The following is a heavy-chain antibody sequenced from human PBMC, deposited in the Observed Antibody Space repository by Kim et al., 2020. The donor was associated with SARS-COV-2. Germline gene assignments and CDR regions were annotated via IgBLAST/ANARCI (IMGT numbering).Heavy chain of an antibody. D-gene: IGHD3-10*01. CDR3: ARRAFPEYRIRGVIGLLAP. Sequence: GGSLRLSCAASGFTFGIYAIHWVRQVPGKGLEWVAVISYDGNNKYYADSVKGRFTISRDKATKTVFLQMNSLRAEDTAVYYCARRAFPEYRIRGVIGLLAPWGQGTLVTASS. V-gene: IGHV3-30*04. CDR2: ISYDGNNK. CDR1: GFTFGIYA. J-gene: IGHJ5*02.